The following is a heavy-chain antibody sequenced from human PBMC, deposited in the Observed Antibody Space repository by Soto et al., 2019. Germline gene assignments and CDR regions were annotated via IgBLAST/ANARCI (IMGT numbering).Heavy chain of an antibody. D-gene: IGHD5-12*01. J-gene: IGHJ4*02. CDR2: IIPIFGTA. Sequence: QVRLVQSGAEVKKPGSSVKVSCKASGGTFSSYAISWVRQAPGQGLEWMGGIIPIFGTANYAQKFQGRVTITADESTSTAYMELSSLRSEDTAVYYCASGGGYESRYYFDYWGQGTLVTVSS. CDR1: GGTFSSYA. CDR3: ASGGGYESRYYFDY. V-gene: IGHV1-69*01.